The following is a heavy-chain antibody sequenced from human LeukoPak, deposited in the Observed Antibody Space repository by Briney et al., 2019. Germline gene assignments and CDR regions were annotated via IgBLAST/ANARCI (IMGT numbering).Heavy chain of an antibody. D-gene: IGHD1/OR15-1a*01. CDR2: ISGSGGST. CDR1: GFTYSCYA. J-gene: IGHJ4*02. Sequence: PGGSLRLSCAASGFTYSCYAMRWVPQAPGKGLEWVSAISGSGGSTYYADSVKGRFTISRDNSKNTLYLQMNSLRAEDSAVYYCAKRAPVAAAGTGRYFDYWGQGTLVTVSS. V-gene: IGHV3-23*01. CDR3: AKRAPVAAAGTGRYFDY.